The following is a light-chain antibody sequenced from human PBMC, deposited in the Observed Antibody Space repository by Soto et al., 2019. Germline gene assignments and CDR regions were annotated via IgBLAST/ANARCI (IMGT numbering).Light chain of an antibody. J-gene: IGKJ4*01. V-gene: IGKV3-20*01. CDR1: QSVSNNY. CDR3: QQSYSTPLT. Sequence: EIVLTQSPGTLSLSPGERATLSCRASQSVSNNYLAWYQQKPGQAPRILIFAASSRATGIPDKFSGSGSGTDFTLTISSLQPEDFATYYCQQSYSTPLTFGGGTKVDIK. CDR2: AAS.